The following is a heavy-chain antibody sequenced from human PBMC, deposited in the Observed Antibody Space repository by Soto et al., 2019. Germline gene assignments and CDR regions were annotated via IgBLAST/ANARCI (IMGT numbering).Heavy chain of an antibody. CDR2: ISAYNGNT. CDR3: AREELRYFDWLSPFEYFQH. Sequence: QVQLVQSGAEVKKPGASVKVSCKASGYTFTSYGIIWVRQAPGQGLEWMGWISAYNGNTNYAQKLQGRVTMTTDTSTSTAYMELRSLRSDDTAVYYCAREELRYFDWLSPFEYFQHWGQGTLVTVSS. J-gene: IGHJ1*01. D-gene: IGHD3-9*01. CDR1: GYTFTSYG. V-gene: IGHV1-18*01.